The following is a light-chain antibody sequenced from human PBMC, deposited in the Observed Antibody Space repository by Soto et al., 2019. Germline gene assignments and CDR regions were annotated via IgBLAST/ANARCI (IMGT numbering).Light chain of an antibody. V-gene: IGLV2-8*01. CDR2: DVT. CDR1: ISDIGGYNS. J-gene: IGLJ1*01. Sequence: QSALTQSPSSSGSPGQSVTISCTGTISDIGGYNSVSWYQQHPGKAPKVMIYDVTKRPSGVPDRFSGSKSGNTASLTVSALQAEDEADYYCSSYTDRKNLVFGTGTKVTVL. CDR3: SSYTDRKNLV.